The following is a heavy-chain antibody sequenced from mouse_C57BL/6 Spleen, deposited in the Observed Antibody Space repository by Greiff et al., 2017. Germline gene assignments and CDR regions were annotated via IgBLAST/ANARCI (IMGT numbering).Heavy chain of an antibody. Sequence: EVKLVESEGGLVQPGSSMKLSCTASGFTFSDYYMAWVRQVPEKGLEWVANINYDGSSTYYLDSLKSRFIISRDNAKNILYLQMSSLKSEDTATYYWAREGLRQGDYYAMDYWGQGTSVTVSS. CDR3: AREGLRQGDYYAMDY. J-gene: IGHJ4*01. D-gene: IGHD2-2*01. CDR1: GFTFSDYY. CDR2: INYDGSST. V-gene: IGHV5-16*01.